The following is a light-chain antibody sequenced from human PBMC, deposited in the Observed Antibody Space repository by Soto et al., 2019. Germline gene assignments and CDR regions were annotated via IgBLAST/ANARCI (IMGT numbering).Light chain of an antibody. CDR1: SSDVGGYNY. Sequence: QSALTQPASVSGSPGQSITISCTGTSSDVGGYNYVSWYQQHPGKAPKLMTYDVSNRPSGVSNRFSGSKSGNTASLTISGLQAEDEADYYCSSYTSSSTLVVFGGGTKVTVL. J-gene: IGLJ2*01. CDR3: SSYTSSSTLVV. V-gene: IGLV2-14*01. CDR2: DVS.